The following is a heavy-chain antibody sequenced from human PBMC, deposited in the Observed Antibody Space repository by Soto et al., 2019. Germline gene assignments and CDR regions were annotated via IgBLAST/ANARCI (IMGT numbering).Heavy chain of an antibody. CDR2: VSWNSGSI. CDR1: GFTFDDHA. J-gene: IGHJ4*02. D-gene: IGHD2-21*01. V-gene: IGHV3-9*01. Sequence: EVQLVEYGGGLVQPGWSLRLACAASGFTFDDHAMHWVRQAPGKGLEWVSLVSWNSGSIGYADSVKGRFTISRDNARNSLYLQMKSLRVEDTALYYCARDRLAGGGENYAIDSWGQGILVAVSS. CDR3: ARDRLAGGGENYAIDS.